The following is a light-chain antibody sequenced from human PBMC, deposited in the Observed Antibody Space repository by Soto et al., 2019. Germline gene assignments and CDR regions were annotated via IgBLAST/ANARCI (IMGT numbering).Light chain of an antibody. J-gene: IGLJ2*01. CDR3: SSYTSSSTLVV. V-gene: IGLV2-14*01. CDR1: SSDVGGYNY. Sequence: QSALTQPASVSGSPGQSFTISCTGTSSDVGGYNYVSCYQQHPGKAPKLMIYEVSNRPSGVSNRFSGSKSGNTASLTISGLQAEDEADYYCSSYTSSSTLVVFGGGTKLTVL. CDR2: EVS.